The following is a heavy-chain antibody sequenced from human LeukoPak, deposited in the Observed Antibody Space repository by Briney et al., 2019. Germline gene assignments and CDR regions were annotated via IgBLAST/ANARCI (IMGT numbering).Heavy chain of an antibody. V-gene: IGHV4-61*02. J-gene: IGHJ4*02. CDR1: GGSISSGSYY. CDR2: IYTSGST. Sequence: SQTLSLTCTVSGGSISSGSYYWRWIRQPAGKGLEWIGRIYTSGSTNYNPSLKSRVTISVDTSKNQFSLKLSSVTAADTAVYYCARDYYSSGSFGYWGQGTLVTVSS. D-gene: IGHD3-10*01. CDR3: ARDYYSSGSFGY.